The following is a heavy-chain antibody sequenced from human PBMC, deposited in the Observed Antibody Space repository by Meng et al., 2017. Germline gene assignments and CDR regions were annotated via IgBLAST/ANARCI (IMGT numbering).Heavy chain of an antibody. D-gene: IGHD5-18*01. CDR2: IIPIFGTA. J-gene: IGHJ4*02. V-gene: IGHV1-69*01. CDR3: AREGYSYGYFN. CDR1: GGTVSSYA. Sequence: QVELGQSGAELKKPGSSGKISCKASGGTVSSYAISWVRQAPGQVLEWMGGIIPIFGTANCAQKFQGRVTITADESTSTAYMELSSLRSEDTAVYYCAREGYSYGYFNWGRGTLVTVSS.